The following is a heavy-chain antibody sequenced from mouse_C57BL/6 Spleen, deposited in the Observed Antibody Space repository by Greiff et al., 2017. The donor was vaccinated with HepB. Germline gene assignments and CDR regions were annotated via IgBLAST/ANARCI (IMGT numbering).Heavy chain of an antibody. CDR2: IDPNSGGN. D-gene: IGHD1-1*01. V-gene: IGHV1-72*01. Sequence: QVQLQQPGAELVKPGASVKLSCKASGYTFTSYWMHWVKQRPGRGLEWIGRIDPNSGGNKYNEKFKSKATLTVDKPSSTAYMQLSSLASEDSAVYYCAREFPITTVEGWYFDVWGTGTTVTVSS. J-gene: IGHJ1*03. CDR1: GYTFTSYW. CDR3: AREFPITTVEGWYFDV.